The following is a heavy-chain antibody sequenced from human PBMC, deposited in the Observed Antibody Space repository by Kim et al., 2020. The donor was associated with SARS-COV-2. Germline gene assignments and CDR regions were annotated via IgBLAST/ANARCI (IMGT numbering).Heavy chain of an antibody. CDR1: GGSISSYY. Sequence: SETLSLTCTVSGGSISSYYWSWIRQPPGKGLEWIGYIYSSGSTNYNPSHKSRVTISLDTSKNEFSLKLSSVTAAETAVYYCARNRWFDPWGQGTLVTVSS. V-gene: IGHV4-59*13. CDR3: ARNRWFDP. CDR2: IYSSGST. D-gene: IGHD3-16*02. J-gene: IGHJ5*02.